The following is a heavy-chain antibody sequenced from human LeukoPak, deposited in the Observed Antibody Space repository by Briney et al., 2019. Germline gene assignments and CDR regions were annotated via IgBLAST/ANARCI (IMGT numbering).Heavy chain of an antibody. CDR3: AKTIWFGELSIDY. CDR2: IYSGGST. J-gene: IGHJ4*02. CDR1: GFTVSSNY. D-gene: IGHD3-10*01. Sequence: GGSLRLSCAASGFTVSSNYMSWVRQAPGKGLEWVSVIYSGGSTYYADSVKGRFTISRDNSKNTLYLQMNSLRAEDTAVYYCAKTIWFGELSIDYWGQGTLVTVSS. V-gene: IGHV3-66*01.